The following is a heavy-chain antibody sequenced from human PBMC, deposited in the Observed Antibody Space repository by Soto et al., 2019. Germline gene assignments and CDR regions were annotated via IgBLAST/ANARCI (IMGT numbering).Heavy chain of an antibody. Sequence: QVQLVQSGAEVKKPGASVKVSCKASGYTFTSYGISWVRQAPGQGLEWMGWISAYNGNTNYAQKLQGRVTITTDTSTSTAYMELRSLRSDDTAVYYCARDHYDFWSGYYTHYFDYWGQGTLVTVSS. CDR2: ISAYNGNT. CDR3: ARDHYDFWSGYYTHYFDY. CDR1: GYTFTSYG. D-gene: IGHD3-3*01. J-gene: IGHJ4*02. V-gene: IGHV1-18*01.